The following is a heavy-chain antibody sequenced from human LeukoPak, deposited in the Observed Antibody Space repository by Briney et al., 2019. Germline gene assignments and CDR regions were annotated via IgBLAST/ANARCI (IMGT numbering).Heavy chain of an antibody. Sequence: GGSLRLSCAASGFTFSSYSMNWVRQAPGKGLEWVSSISSSSSYIYYADSVKGRFTISRDNAKNSLYLQMNSLRADDTAVYFCATRSSYYYYMDVWGKGTTVTVSS. CDR2: ISSSSSYI. V-gene: IGHV3-21*04. J-gene: IGHJ6*03. CDR1: GFTFSSYS. CDR3: ATRSSYYYYMDV.